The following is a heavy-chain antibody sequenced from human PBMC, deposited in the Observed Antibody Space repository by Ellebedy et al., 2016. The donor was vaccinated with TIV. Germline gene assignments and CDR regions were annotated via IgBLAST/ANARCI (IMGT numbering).Heavy chain of an antibody. D-gene: IGHD5-18*01. J-gene: IGHJ4*02. V-gene: IGHV3-30*18. CDR1: GFTLRTYA. CDR2: ISYDGTNK. CDR3: AKEKELWFRWLDY. Sequence: GGSLRLXXAASGFTLRTYAMSWVRQAAGKGLEWVATISYDGTNKQYTDSVKGRFTTSRDNSKNTVYLEIDSLRLEDTGVYYCAKEKELWFRWLDYWGQGTLVTVSA.